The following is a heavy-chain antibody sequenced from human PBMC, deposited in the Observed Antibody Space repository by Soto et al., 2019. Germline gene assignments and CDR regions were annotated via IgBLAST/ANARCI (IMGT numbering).Heavy chain of an antibody. D-gene: IGHD6-6*01. V-gene: IGHV4-31*03. CDR1: GDSVTRNDCY. Sequence: KPSETLSLTCTVSGDSVTRNDCYWSWIRQSPGKGLEWIGYIFYRGITLYNPSLKSRVTMSVDTSKNQFSLQLTSVTAADTAVYYCARALGSSPLSYWGQGTLVTVSS. CDR3: ARALGSSPLSY. CDR2: IFYRGIT. J-gene: IGHJ4*02.